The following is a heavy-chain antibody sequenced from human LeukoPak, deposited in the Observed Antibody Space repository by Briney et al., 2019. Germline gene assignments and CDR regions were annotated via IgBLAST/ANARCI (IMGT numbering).Heavy chain of an antibody. J-gene: IGHJ3*02. Sequence: GGSLRLSCAASGFTFSSYGMHWVRQAPGKGLEWVSFIRYDGSNEYYADSVKGRFTISRDNSKNTLYLQMNSLRAEDTAVYYCAKESYDILTGYIDAFDIWGQGTMVTVSS. D-gene: IGHD3-9*01. CDR1: GFTFSSYG. CDR2: IRYDGSNE. CDR3: AKESYDILTGYIDAFDI. V-gene: IGHV3-30*02.